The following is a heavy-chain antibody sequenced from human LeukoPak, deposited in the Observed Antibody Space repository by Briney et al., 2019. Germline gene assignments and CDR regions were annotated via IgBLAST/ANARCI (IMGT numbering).Heavy chain of an antibody. V-gene: IGHV3-64D*06. Sequence: PGGSLRLSCSASGFTFSTYTMHWVRQAPGKGLDYVSTIHGDASRTYYADSVKGRFTIPRDNSRNTLYLQMSSLRAEDTAVYYCVKDLSGKYSFDYWGQGTLVTVSS. CDR3: VKDLSGKYSFDY. D-gene: IGHD1-26*01. CDR1: GFTFSTYT. CDR2: IHGDASRT. J-gene: IGHJ4*02.